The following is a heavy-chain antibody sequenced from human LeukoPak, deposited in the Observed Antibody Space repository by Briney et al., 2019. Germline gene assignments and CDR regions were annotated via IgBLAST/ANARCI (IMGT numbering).Heavy chain of an antibody. Sequence: SETLSLTCTVSGGSISSYYWSWIRQPPGKGLEWIGYIYYSGSTNYNPSLKSRVTISVDTSKNQFSLKLSSVTAADTAVSYCARLTGETPWDFYYFDYWGQGTLVTVSS. J-gene: IGHJ4*02. V-gene: IGHV4-59*01. CDR3: ARLTGETPWDFYYFDY. CDR1: GGSISSYY. D-gene: IGHD7-27*01. CDR2: IYYSGST.